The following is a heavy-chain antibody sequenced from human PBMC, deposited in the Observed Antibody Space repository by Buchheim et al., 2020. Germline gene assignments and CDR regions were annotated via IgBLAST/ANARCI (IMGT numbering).Heavy chain of an antibody. CDR1: GGSISSRSDY. V-gene: IGHV4-39*01. CDR3: ARLLGYSGSWWGTEYIQL. CDR2: IYYSGST. D-gene: IGHD1-26*01. Sequence: QLQLQESGPGLVKPSETLSLTCTVSGGSISSRSDYWGWIRQPPGKGLEWIASIYYSGSTYYNPSLKSRVTISPDTSTNQFSLKLSSVSAADTAVYYCARLLGYSGSWWGTEYIQLWGQGTL. J-gene: IGHJ1*01.